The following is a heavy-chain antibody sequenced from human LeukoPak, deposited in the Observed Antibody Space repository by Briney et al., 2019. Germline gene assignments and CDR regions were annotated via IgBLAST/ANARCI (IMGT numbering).Heavy chain of an antibody. J-gene: IGHJ2*01. D-gene: IGHD3-22*01. CDR2: INQDGSEI. Sequence: GGSLRLSCAVSGFTFSNYWMSWVRQAPGKGLEWLANINQDGSEIYYVDSVKGRFTISKDNGKNSLYLQINSLRAHDTAVYYCARDQDIMIVVRTTNWYFDLRGRGTLVTVSS. V-gene: IGHV3-7*01. CDR1: GFTFSNYW. CDR3: ARDQDIMIVVRTTNWYFDL.